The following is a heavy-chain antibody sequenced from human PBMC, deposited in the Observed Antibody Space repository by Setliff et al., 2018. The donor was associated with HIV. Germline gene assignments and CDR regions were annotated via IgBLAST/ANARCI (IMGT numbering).Heavy chain of an antibody. D-gene: IGHD6-19*01. CDR3: GRVPYRSAWFSGGHNPFDV. V-gene: IGHV1-8*02. CDR1: GYTFTNYD. CDR2: MNPDSRNT. Sequence: ASVKVSCKPSGYTFTNYDINWVRQAAGQGLEWMGWMNPDSRNTGYAQRFEGSVTMTWDTSISTVYMELRSLSSDDTAVYYCGRVPYRSAWFSGGHNPFDVWGQGTMVTVSS. J-gene: IGHJ3*01.